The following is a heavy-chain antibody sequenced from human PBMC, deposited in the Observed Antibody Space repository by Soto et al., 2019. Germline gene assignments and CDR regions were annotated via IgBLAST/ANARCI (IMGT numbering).Heavy chain of an antibody. CDR3: ALRTGNWNPLAD. J-gene: IGHJ4*02. CDR2: IVPMIGKV. Sequence: QVQLVQSGAGVEKPGSSVKVSCKVSGGTTSSYTIGWVRQAPGHGLEWLGNIVPMIGKVDYAQKFQERVTITADKSTRTVYIALSSLRSEDTAIYFCALRTGNWNPLADWGQGTLVTVSS. V-gene: IGHV1-69*02. D-gene: IGHD1-1*01. CDR1: GGTTSSYT.